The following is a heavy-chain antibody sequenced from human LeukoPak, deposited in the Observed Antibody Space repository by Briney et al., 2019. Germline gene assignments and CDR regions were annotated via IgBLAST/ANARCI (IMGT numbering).Heavy chain of an antibody. CDR1: GFTVSSNY. V-gene: IGHV3-53*01. Sequence: GGSLRLSRAASGFTVSSNYMSWVRQAPGKGLEWVSVIYSGGSTYYADSVKGRFTISRDNSKNTLYLQMNSLRAEDTAVYYCARLWFGELWPHFDYWGQGTLVTVSS. CDR3: ARLWFGELWPHFDY. CDR2: IYSGGST. D-gene: IGHD3-10*01. J-gene: IGHJ4*02.